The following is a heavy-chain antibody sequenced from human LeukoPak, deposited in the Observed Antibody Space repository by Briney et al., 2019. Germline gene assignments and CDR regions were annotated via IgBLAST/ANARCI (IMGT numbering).Heavy chain of an antibody. J-gene: IGHJ5*02. CDR1: GGSVSSGDYY. CDR2: MYYSGST. D-gene: IGHD1-26*01. Sequence: SETLSLTCSVSGGSVSSGDYYWSWIRQPPGKGLEWIGYMYYSGSTYYSPSLKSRVTISVDTSKNQFSLKLSSVTAADTAVYYCARALGSYGHDWFDPWGQGTLVTVSS. CDR3: ARALGSYGHDWFDP. V-gene: IGHV4-30-4*01.